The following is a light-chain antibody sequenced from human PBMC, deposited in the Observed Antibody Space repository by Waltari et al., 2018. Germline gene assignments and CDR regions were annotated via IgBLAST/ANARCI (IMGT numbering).Light chain of an antibody. J-gene: IGLJ2*01. Sequence: SSDLTQDPAVSVALGQTVTITCQGNSLRSYYSTWYLQRPGPAPILVIYDQNTRPSGVPDRFSGSRSDNTASLTITGAQAEDEASYYCHSRDGSGSGGSFGGGTKLTVL. CDR2: DQN. CDR1: SLRSYY. CDR3: HSRDGSGSGGS. V-gene: IGLV3-19*01.